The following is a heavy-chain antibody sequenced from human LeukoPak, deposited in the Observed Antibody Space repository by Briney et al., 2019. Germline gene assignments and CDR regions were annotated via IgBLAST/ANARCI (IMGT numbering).Heavy chain of an antibody. D-gene: IGHD6-6*01. J-gene: IGHJ4*02. V-gene: IGHV4-34*01. CDR1: GGAFSGYY. Sequence: PSETLSLTCAVYGGAFSGYYWGWIRQRPGKGLEWSGEINHSGGANYNPPLKSRVTISLDTSKNPFSLELSSVTAAATAVYYCARGRSDSSSSVYFDYWGQGTLVTVTS. CDR3: ARGRSDSSSSVYFDY. CDR2: INHSGGA.